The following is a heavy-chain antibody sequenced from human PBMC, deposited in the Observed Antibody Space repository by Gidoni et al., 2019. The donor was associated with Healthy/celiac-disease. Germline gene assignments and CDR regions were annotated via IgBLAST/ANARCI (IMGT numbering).Heavy chain of an antibody. J-gene: IGHJ4*02. CDR2: IRSKAYGGTT. CDR1: GFTFGAYA. CDR3: TRAPEGFDY. Sequence: EVQLVESGGGLVQPGRSLRLSCTASGFTFGAYAMSWFRQAPGKGLEWVGFIRSKAYGGTTEYAASVKGRFTISRDDSKSIAYLQMNSLKTEDTAVYYCTRAPEGFDYWGQGTLVTVSS. V-gene: IGHV3-49*03.